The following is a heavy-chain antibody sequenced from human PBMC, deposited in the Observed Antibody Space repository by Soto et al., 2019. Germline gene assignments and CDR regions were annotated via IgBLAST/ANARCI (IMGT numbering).Heavy chain of an antibody. J-gene: IGHJ4*02. CDR2: INPRDDAT. V-gene: IGHV1-46*02. Sequence: ASVKVSCKASGYTFNAFYIHWVRQAPGQGLEWMGIINPRDDATSYAQRFQGRVTMTRDTSTSTVCMDLGGLRSEDTAVYYCARDQGVEGDYYDTTAYYFDSWGQGTLVTVSS. CDR3: ARDQGVEGDYYDTTAYYFDS. D-gene: IGHD3-22*01. CDR1: GYTFNAFY.